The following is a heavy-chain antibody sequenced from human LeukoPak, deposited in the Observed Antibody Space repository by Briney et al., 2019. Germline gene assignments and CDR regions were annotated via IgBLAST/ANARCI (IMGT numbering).Heavy chain of an antibody. CDR3: TRVGPGRDLGY. V-gene: IGHV3-48*04. D-gene: IGHD1-1*01. J-gene: IGHJ4*02. CDR1: GFTFDTYG. Sequence: GGSLRLSCAASGFTFDTYGMNWVRQAPGKGLEWVSYISSRSGTIYYADSVKGRFTMSRDNAKSSLYLQMTSLRVEDTAVYYCTRVGPGRDLGYWGQGTLVTVSS. CDR2: ISSRSGTI.